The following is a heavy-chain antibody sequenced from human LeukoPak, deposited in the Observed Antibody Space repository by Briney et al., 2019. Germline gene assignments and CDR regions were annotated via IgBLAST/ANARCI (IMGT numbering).Heavy chain of an antibody. J-gene: IGHJ6*03. CDR2: INWNGGST. CDR1: GFTFDDYG. CDR3: ARVANGGFDYYYYYMDV. V-gene: IGHV3-20*04. D-gene: IGHD7-27*01. Sequence: PGGSLRLSCAASGFTFDDYGMSWVRQAPGKGLEWVSGINWNGGSTGYADSVEGRFTISRDNAKNSLYLQMNSLRAEDTALYYCARVANGGFDYYYYYMDVWGKGTTVTVSS.